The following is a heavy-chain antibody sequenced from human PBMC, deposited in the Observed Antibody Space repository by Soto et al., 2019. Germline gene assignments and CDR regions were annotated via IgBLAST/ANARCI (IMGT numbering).Heavy chain of an antibody. CDR2: IWYDGSNK. J-gene: IGHJ4*02. Sequence: SGGSLRLSCAASGFTFSSYGMHWVRQAPGKGLEWVAVIWYDGSNKYYADSVKGRFTISRDNSKNTLYLQMNSLRAEDTAVYYCAKERGSSWYEPSDYWGQGTLVTVSS. D-gene: IGHD6-13*01. V-gene: IGHV3-33*06. CDR3: AKERGSSWYEPSDY. CDR1: GFTFSSYG.